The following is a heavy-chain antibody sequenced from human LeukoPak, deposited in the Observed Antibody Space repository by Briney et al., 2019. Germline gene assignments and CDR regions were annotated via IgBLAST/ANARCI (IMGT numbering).Heavy chain of an antibody. J-gene: IGHJ4*02. Sequence: GGSLRLSCTASGFTFGDYAMSWVRQAPGKGREWVGFIRSKAYGGTTEYAASVKGRFTISRDDSKSIAYLQMNSLKTEDTAVYYCTRVKYYYDSSGYPGDYWGQGTLVTVSS. CDR1: GFTFGDYA. D-gene: IGHD3-22*01. CDR3: TRVKYYYDSSGYPGDY. V-gene: IGHV3-49*04. CDR2: IRSKAYGGTT.